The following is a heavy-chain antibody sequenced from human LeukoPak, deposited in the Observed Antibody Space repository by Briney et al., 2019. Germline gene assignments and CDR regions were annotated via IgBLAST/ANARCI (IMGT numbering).Heavy chain of an antibody. CDR1: GGSISSGGYY. CDR2: IYYSGST. CDR3: ARRGRYFDWAEFDY. J-gene: IGHJ4*02. D-gene: IGHD3-9*01. Sequence: SQTLSLTCTVSGGSISSGGYYWSWIRQHPGKGLEWIGYIYYSGSTYYNPSLKSRVTISVDTSKNQFSLKLSSVTAADTAVYYCARRGRYFDWAEFDYWGQGTLVTVSS. V-gene: IGHV4-31*03.